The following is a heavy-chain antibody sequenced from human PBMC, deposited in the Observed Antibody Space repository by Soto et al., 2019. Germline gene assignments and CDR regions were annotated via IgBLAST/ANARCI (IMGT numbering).Heavy chain of an antibody. J-gene: IGHJ4*02. CDR2: IIPIFGTA. Sequence: SVKVSCKASGGTFSSYAISWVRQAPGQGLEWMGGIIPIFGTANYAQKFQGRVTITADESTSTAYMELSSLRSEDTAVYYCARFRLPTYYYDSSGYDYWGQGTMVTVSS. V-gene: IGHV1-69*13. CDR1: GGTFSSYA. D-gene: IGHD3-22*01. CDR3: ARFRLPTYYYDSSGYDY.